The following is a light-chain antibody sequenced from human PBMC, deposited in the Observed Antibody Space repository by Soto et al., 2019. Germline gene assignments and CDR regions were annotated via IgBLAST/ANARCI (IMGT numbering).Light chain of an antibody. V-gene: IGKV3-11*01. J-gene: IGKJ5*01. CDR3: QQRSNWPIT. Sequence: EIVLTHSPATLSLSPGARATLSCRASQSVSSYLAWYQQKPGQAPRLLIYDASNRATGIPARFSGSGSGTDFTLTISSLEPEDFAVYYCQQRSNWPITFGQGTRLEI. CDR2: DAS. CDR1: QSVSSY.